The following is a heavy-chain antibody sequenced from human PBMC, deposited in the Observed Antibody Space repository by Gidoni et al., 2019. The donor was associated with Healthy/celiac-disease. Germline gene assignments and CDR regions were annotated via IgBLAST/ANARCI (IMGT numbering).Heavy chain of an antibody. CDR3: ARGRAPLYGDYGGTPFLSGYYYYYMDV. Sequence: QVQLQESGPGLVKPSETLSLTCTVSGGSISSYDWSWIRQRPGKGLEWIGYIYYSGSTNYNPSLKSRVTISVDTSKNQFSLKLSSVTAADTAVYYCARGRAPLYGDYGGTPFLSGYYYYYMDVWGKGTTVTVSS. CDR2: IYYSGST. V-gene: IGHV4-59*01. J-gene: IGHJ6*03. D-gene: IGHD4-17*01. CDR1: GGSISSYD.